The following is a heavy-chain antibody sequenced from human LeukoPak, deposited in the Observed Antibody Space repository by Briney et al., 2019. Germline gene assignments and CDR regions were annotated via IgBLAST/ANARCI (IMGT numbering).Heavy chain of an antibody. D-gene: IGHD1-26*01. CDR2: ISSGSSAI. V-gene: IGHV3-21*01. Sequence: GGSLRLSCEASGFTFTTYSMTWVRQAPGKGLEWVSIISSGSSAIFSADALKGRFTISRDDAKNLLYLDMNSLRAEDTAVYYCAKDKVVWELPDYWGQGTLVTVSS. CDR1: GFTFTTYS. CDR3: AKDKVVWELPDY. J-gene: IGHJ4*02.